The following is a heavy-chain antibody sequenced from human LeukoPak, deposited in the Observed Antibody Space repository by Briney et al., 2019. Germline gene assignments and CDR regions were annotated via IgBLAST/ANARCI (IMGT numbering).Heavy chain of an antibody. V-gene: IGHV3-30*02. CDR2: IVNDGSQT. J-gene: IGHJ6*02. Sequence: PGGSLRLSCAASGFTFSSFGMHWVRQAPGKGLDWVAVIVNDGSQTSYADSVKGRFTISRDNSKNTLYLQMNSLRAEDTAVYYCARERWIPTYYYYGMDVWGQGTTVTVSS. CDR1: GFTFSSFG. CDR3: ARERWIPTYYYYGMDV. D-gene: IGHD5-12*01.